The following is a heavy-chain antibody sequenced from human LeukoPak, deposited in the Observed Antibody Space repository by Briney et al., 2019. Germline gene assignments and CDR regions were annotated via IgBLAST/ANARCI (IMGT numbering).Heavy chain of an antibody. CDR3: ARSPIAVAGQNTFDY. Sequence: GGSLRLSCAASGFTVSSNYMSWVRQAPGKGVEWVSVIYSGGSIYYADSVKGRFTISRDNSKNTLYLQMNSLRAEDTAVYYCARSPIAVAGQNTFDYWGQGTLVTVSS. D-gene: IGHD6-19*01. CDR1: GFTVSSNY. CDR2: IYSGGSI. J-gene: IGHJ4*02. V-gene: IGHV3-66*01.